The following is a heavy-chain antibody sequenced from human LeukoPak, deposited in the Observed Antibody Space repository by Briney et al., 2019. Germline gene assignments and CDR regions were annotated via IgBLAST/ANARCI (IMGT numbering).Heavy chain of an antibody. CDR3: ARGRRGYPNYYMDV. D-gene: IGHD5-12*01. CDR1: GGSFSGYY. Sequence: SETLSLTCAVYGGSFSGYYWSWIRQPPGKGLEWIGEIKHSGSTNYNPSLKSRVTISVDMSKNQISLTLSAVTAADTAVYYCARGRRGYPNYYMDVWGKGTTVTVSS. CDR2: IKHSGST. V-gene: IGHV4-34*01. J-gene: IGHJ6*03.